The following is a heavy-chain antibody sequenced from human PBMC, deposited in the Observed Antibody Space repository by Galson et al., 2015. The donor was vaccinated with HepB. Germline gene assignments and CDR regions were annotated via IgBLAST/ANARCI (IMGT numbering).Heavy chain of an antibody. D-gene: IGHD2-21*01. CDR1: RYPFTTYH. Sequence: SVKVSCKASRYPFTTYHIHWVRQPPGQGLEWMGVINLSGDFTNYTQTFQGRVTMTTDRSTTTVYMELRSLRSADTALYFGARGMNSSDWSLDSWGQGTLVTVSS. V-gene: IGHV1-46*01. CDR3: ARGMNSSDWSLDS. CDR2: INLSGDFT. J-gene: IGHJ4*02.